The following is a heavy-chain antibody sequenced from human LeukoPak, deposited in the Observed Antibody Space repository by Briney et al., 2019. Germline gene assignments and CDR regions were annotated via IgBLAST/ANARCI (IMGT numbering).Heavy chain of an antibody. CDR2: IYPGDPDT. D-gene: IGHD6-13*01. CDR3: ARHGGSSWYTFDY. CDR1: GYSFTSYW. Sequence: GESLKISCKGSGYSFTSYWIGWVRQMPGKGLEWMGIIYPGDPDTRYSPSFQGQVTISADESISTAYLQWSSLKASDTAMYYCARHGGSSWYTFDYWGQGTLVTVSS. J-gene: IGHJ4*02. V-gene: IGHV5-51*01.